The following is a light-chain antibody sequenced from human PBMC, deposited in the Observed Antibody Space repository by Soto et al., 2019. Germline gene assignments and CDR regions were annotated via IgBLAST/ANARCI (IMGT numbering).Light chain of an antibody. CDR3: CSYAGSKL. CDR1: SSDVGGYNY. CDR2: DVN. V-gene: IGLV2-11*01. J-gene: IGLJ2*01. Sequence: QSALTQPRSVSGSPGQSVTISCTGTSSDVGGYNYVSWYQEHPGKAPKLMIFDVNRRPSGVPDRFSGSKSGNTASLTISGLQAEDEADYYCCSYAGSKLFGGGTKLTVL.